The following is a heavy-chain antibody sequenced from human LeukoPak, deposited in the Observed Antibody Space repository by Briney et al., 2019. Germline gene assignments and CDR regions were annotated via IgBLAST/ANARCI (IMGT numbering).Heavy chain of an antibody. J-gene: IGHJ1*01. CDR2: IGKSGETT. Sequence: GESLRLSCAASGFTFSTYAMNWVRQAPGKGLEWVSAIGKSGETTYYVDSVKGRFTISRDNSKNTLYLQLNSLRADDTAVFYCAQATAGRYEHWGPGTLVTVSS. CDR3: AQATAGRYEH. V-gene: IGHV3-23*01. CDR1: GFTFSTYA. D-gene: IGHD3-9*01.